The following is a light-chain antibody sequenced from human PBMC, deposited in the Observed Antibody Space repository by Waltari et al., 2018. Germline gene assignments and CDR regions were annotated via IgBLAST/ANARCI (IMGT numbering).Light chain of an antibody. Sequence: SYEVTQPPSVSVSPRQRATITCSGEKLGRKYVAWYQQNSGQSPVLVIYRDDKRPSGIPERFSGSNSGNTATLTISGTQPMDEADYYCQAWDSSAFVFGAGTKVTVL. V-gene: IGLV3-1*01. J-gene: IGLJ1*01. CDR3: QAWDSSAFV. CDR2: RDD. CDR1: KLGRKY.